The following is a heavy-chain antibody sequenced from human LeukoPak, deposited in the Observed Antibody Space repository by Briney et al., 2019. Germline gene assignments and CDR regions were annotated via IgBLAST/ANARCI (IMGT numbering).Heavy chain of an antibody. J-gene: IGHJ4*02. CDR1: GFTFSNYA. CDR3: AKGYSGSYFDY. Sequence: GGSLRLSCAASGFTFSNYAMSWVRQAQGKGMEWVSTISGSGRITYYADSVKRRFTISRDNSKNTLYLQMNSLRAEDTAVYYCAKGYSGSYFDYWGQGTLVTVSS. D-gene: IGHD1-26*01. CDR2: ISGSGRIT. V-gene: IGHV3-23*01.